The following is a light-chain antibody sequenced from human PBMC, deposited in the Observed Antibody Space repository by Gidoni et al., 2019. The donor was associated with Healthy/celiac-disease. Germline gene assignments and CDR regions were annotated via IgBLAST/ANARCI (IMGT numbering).Light chain of an antibody. Sequence: DIQMTQSPATLSAAVGGRVTITCRASQSISSWLDWYQQTPGKAPKLLIYKASSGACPEFSLTISSLQPDDVATSYCQQYNSYSQYTFGQXTKLEIK. CDR3: QQYNSYSQYT. CDR2: KAS. V-gene: IGKV1-5*03. CDR1: QSISSW. J-gene: IGKJ2*01.